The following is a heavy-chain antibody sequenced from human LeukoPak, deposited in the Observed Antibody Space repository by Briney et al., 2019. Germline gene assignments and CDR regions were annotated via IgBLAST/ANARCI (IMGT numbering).Heavy chain of an antibody. Sequence: PSETLSLTCTVSGGSISSSNYYWGWIRQPPGKGLEWIGTIYYSGSTYYNPSLKSRVTISVDTSKNQFSLKLSSVTAADTAVYYCARQGSSWSKEGYYFDYWGQGTLVTVSS. CDR2: IYYSGST. V-gene: IGHV4-39*01. J-gene: IGHJ4*02. D-gene: IGHD6-13*01. CDR1: GGSISSSNYY. CDR3: ARQGSSWSKEGYYFDY.